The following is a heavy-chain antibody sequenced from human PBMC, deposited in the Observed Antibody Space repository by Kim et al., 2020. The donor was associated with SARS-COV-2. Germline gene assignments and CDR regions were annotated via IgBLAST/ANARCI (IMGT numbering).Heavy chain of an antibody. CDR1: GYSISSGYY. D-gene: IGHD6-13*01. CDR2: IYHSGST. CDR3: ARGPPRGIAAAGNNWFDP. V-gene: IGHV4-38-2*02. J-gene: IGHJ5*02. Sequence: SETLSLTCTVSGYSISSGYYWGWIRQPPGKGLEWIGSIYHSGSTYYNPSLKSRVTISVDTSKNQFSLKLSSVTAADTAVYYCARGPPRGIAAAGNNWFDP.